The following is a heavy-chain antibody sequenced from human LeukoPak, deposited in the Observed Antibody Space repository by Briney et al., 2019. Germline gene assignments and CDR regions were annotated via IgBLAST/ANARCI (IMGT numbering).Heavy chain of an antibody. Sequence: GGSLRLSCAASGFTFSSYSVNWVRQAPGKGLEWVSSISSSSSYIYYADSVKGRFTISRDNAKNSLYLQMNSLRAEDTAVYYCARDGGVQLDYWGQGTLVTVSS. J-gene: IGHJ4*02. D-gene: IGHD2-8*02. CDR1: GFTFSSYS. CDR2: ISSSSSYI. CDR3: ARDGGVQLDY. V-gene: IGHV3-21*01.